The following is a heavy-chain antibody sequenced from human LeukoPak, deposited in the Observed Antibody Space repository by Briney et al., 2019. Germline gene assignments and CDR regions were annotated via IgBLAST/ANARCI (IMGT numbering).Heavy chain of an antibody. V-gene: IGHV3-21*01. CDR1: GFTFSSYS. Sequence: SGGSLRLSCAASGFTFSSYSMNWFRQAPGKGLEWVSSISSSSSYIYYADSVKGRFTISRDNAKNSLYLQMNSLRAEDTAVYYCARESGATTDFQHWGQGTLVTVSS. D-gene: IGHD1-26*01. J-gene: IGHJ1*01. CDR2: ISSSSSYI. CDR3: ARESGATTDFQH.